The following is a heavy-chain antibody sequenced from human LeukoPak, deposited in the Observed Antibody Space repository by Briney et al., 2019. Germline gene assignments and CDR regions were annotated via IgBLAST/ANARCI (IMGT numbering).Heavy chain of an antibody. CDR1: RGSVSGYH. V-gene: IGHV4-4*07. Sequence: PSETLSLTCTVSRGSVSGYHWTWVRQPAGQGLEWIGRIYASGRTNYNPSLKSRVTMSVDPSRNQFSLNLNSLTAADTALYYCARYGTGNAAFDHWGQGILVTVSS. D-gene: IGHD3-10*01. CDR3: ARYGTGNAAFDH. J-gene: IGHJ4*02. CDR2: IYASGRT.